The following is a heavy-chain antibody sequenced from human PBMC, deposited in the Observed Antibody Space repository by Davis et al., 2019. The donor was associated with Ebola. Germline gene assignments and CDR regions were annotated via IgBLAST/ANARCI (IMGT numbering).Heavy chain of an antibody. CDR1: GFTFSSYA. Sequence: GESLKISCAASGFTFSSYAMHWVRQAPGKGLEWVAVISYDGSNKYYADSVKGRFTISRDNSKNTLYLQMNSLRAEDTAVYYCARFTMVQGVGSNYYYYGMDVWGQGTTVTVSS. J-gene: IGHJ6*02. CDR3: ARFTMVQGVGSNYYYYGMDV. CDR2: ISYDGSNK. D-gene: IGHD3-10*01. V-gene: IGHV3-30-3*01.